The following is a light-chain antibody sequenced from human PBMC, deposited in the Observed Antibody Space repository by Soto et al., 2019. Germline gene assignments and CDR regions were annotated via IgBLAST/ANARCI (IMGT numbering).Light chain of an antibody. Sequence: QSVQTQPASVSGSPGQSITISCSGTSSDIGAYDHVALYRQFTGKCHKLMIYRVSNRPSGVSNRFSGSKSGNTGSLTISGLQAEDEADYYCISYTVSRSYVFGSGTKVTVL. CDR2: RVS. V-gene: IGLV2-14*01. J-gene: IGLJ1*01. CDR3: ISYTVSRSYV. CDR1: SSDIGAYDH.